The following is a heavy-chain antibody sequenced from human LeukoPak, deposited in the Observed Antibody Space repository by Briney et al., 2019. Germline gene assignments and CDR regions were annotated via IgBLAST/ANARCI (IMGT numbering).Heavy chain of an antibody. V-gene: IGHV1-18*01. Sequence: ASVKVSCKASGFTLTNYGVSWVRQAPGQGLEWMGWLSSFNGNRNYARKFQGRVTMTTDTSTSTTYMELRSLGSDDTAVYYCARDGERETYSPTNYFFNGLDVWGQGTTVIVSS. CDR2: LSSFNGNR. J-gene: IGHJ6*02. CDR3: ARDGERETYSPTNYFFNGLDV. CDR1: GFTLTNYG. D-gene: IGHD3-10*01.